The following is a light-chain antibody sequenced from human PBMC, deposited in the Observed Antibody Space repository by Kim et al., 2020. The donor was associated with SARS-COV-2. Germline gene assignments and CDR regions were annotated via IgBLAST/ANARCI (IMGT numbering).Light chain of an antibody. CDR3: SSYTSSSTS. CDR1: SSDVGGYNY. CDR2: DVS. J-gene: IGLJ3*02. Sequence: QSALTQPASVSGSPGQSITISCTGTSSDVGGYNYVSWYQQHPGKAPKLMIYDVSKRPSGVSNRFSGSKSGNTASLTISGLQAEDEADYYCSSYTSSSTSFGGGTKVTVL. V-gene: IGLV2-14*01.